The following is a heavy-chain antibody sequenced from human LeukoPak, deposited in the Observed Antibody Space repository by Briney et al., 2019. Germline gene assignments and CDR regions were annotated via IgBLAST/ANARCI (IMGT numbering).Heavy chain of an antibody. J-gene: IGHJ4*02. CDR1: GFTFSSYA. D-gene: IGHD3-9*01. CDR2: ISDSGGST. Sequence: GGSLRLSCAASGFTFSSYAMSWVRQAPGKGLEWVSAISDSGGSTYYADSVKGRFTISRDNSKNTLYLQMNSLRAEDTAVYYCANNPRYYGILTVENNPLDWGQGTLVTVSS. V-gene: IGHV3-23*01. CDR3: ANNPRYYGILTVENNPLD.